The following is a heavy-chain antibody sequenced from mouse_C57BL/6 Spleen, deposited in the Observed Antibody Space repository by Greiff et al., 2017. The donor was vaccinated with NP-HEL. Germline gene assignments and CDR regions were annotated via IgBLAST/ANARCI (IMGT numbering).Heavy chain of an antibody. Sequence: VQLQQSGAELARPGASVKMSCKASGYTFTSYTMHWVKQRPGQGLEWIGYINPSSGYTKYNQKFKDKATLTADKSSSTAYMQLSSLTSEDSAVYYCARVDPDSSGLDYWGQGTTLTVSS. D-gene: IGHD3-2*02. J-gene: IGHJ2*01. CDR3: ARVDPDSSGLDY. CDR2: INPSSGYT. CDR1: GYTFTSYT. V-gene: IGHV1-4*01.